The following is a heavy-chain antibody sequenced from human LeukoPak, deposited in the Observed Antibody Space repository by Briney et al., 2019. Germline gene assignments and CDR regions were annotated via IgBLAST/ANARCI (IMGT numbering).Heavy chain of an antibody. CDR2: IYYSGST. J-gene: IGHJ4*02. CDR1: GGSVSSGSYY. CDR3: ARDPRMDYGGVPY. D-gene: IGHD4-23*01. Sequence: PSETLSLTCTVSGGSVSSGSYYWSWIRQPPGKGLEWIGYIYYSGSTNYNPSLKSRVTISVDTSKNQFSLKLSSVTAADTAVYYCARDPRMDYGGVPYWGQGTLVTVSS. V-gene: IGHV4-61*01.